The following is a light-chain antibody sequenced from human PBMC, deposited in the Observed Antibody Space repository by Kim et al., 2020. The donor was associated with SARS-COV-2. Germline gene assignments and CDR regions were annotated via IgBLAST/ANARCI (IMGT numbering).Light chain of an antibody. Sequence: SYELTQPPSVSVSPGQTASITCSGDKLGDKYVGWYQQRPGQSPVLDIYQDTKRPSGIPARFSGSNSGNTATLTISGTQAMDEADYYCQAWDTFDVGYVFG. CDR2: QDT. CDR3: QAWDTFDVGYV. J-gene: IGLJ1*01. V-gene: IGLV3-1*01. CDR1: KLGDKY.